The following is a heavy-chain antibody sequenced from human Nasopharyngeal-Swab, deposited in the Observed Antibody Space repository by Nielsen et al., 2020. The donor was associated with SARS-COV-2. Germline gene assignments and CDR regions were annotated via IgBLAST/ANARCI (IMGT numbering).Heavy chain of an antibody. V-gene: IGHV4-39*02. CDR3: ARGKQSGDYAFDY. CDR2: LYYTGTI. J-gene: IGHJ4*02. D-gene: IGHD4-17*01. Sequence: WIRQPPGKGLEWIGSLYYTGTIYYNPSLKSRVTISVDTSKTHFSLKLSSVTAADTAVYYCARGKQSGDYAFDYWGQGTLVTVSS.